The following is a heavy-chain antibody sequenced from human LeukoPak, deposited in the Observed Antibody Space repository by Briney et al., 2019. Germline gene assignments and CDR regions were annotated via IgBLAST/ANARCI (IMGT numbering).Heavy chain of an antibody. V-gene: IGHV3-66*02. J-gene: IGHJ4*02. CDR2: IYSGGSA. CDR1: GFTVSSNY. D-gene: IGHD6-19*01. CDR3: ARDLGSSGSYFDY. Sequence: PGGSLRLSCVVSGFTVSSNYMSWVRQAPGKGLEWVSVIYSGGSAYYTDSVKGRFTFSRDNSKNTLYLQMNRLRPEDTALYYCARDLGSSGSYFDYWGQGTLVTVSS.